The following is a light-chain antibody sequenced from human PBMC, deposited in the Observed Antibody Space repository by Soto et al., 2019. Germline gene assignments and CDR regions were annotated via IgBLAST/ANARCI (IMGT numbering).Light chain of an antibody. CDR3: SSYTGSSPLDV. Sequence: QSALTQPASVSGSPGQSITISCTGTSSDVGGYNFVSWYQQHPGKVPKLMIYEVSNRPSGVSNRFSGSKSGNTASLAISGLQAEDEADYYCSSYTGSSPLDVFGTGTKLTVL. J-gene: IGLJ1*01. CDR1: SSDVGGYNF. CDR2: EVS. V-gene: IGLV2-14*01.